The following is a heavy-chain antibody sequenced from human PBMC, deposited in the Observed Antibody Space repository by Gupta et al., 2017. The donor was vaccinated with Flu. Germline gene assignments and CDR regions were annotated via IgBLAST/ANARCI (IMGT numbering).Heavy chain of an antibody. Sequence: APGQGLGWMGGIIPIFGTANDAQKFQGRVTITADESTSTAYMELSSLRSEDTAVYYCAIPTEYCSSTSCYPKAGATPFDYWGQGTLATVSS. V-gene: IGHV1-69*01. J-gene: IGHJ4*02. CDR3: AIPTEYCSSTSCYPKAGATPFDY. D-gene: IGHD2-2*01. CDR2: IIPIFGTA.